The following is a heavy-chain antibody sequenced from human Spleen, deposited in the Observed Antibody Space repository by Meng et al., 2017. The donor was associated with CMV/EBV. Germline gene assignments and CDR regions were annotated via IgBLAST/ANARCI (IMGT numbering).Heavy chain of an antibody. J-gene: IGHJ3*02. V-gene: IGHV3-9*01. Sequence: GGPLRLSCAASGFSFDDSAMHWVRQAPGKGLEWVSGITRNSGSIGYADSVKGRFTISRDNSKNTLYLQMNSLRAEDTAVYYCAKRITTTADAFDIWGQGTMVTVSS. D-gene: IGHD3-3*01. CDR2: ITRNSGSI. CDR1: GFSFDDSA. CDR3: AKRITTTADAFDI.